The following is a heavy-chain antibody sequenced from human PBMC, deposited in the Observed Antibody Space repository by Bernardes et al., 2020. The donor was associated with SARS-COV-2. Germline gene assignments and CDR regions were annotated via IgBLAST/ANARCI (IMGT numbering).Heavy chain of an antibody. J-gene: IGHJ4*02. Sequence: SETLSLTCGVSGYSISSGSYWGWIRQPPGKGLEWIGSIYHSGSTKYNPSLKSRVLISVDTSENKFSLNLGSVTAADTAVYYCARVTYGDFIIDFWGQGTLVTVSS. CDR3: ARVTYGDFIIDF. CDR2: IYHSGST. CDR1: GYSISSGSY. D-gene: IGHD4-17*01. V-gene: IGHV4-38-2*01.